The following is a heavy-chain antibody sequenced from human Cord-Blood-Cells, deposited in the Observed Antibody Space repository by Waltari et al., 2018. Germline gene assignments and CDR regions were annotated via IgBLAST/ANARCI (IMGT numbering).Heavy chain of an antibody. CDR2: IYYSGST. CDR1: GGSTSTYY. J-gene: IGHJ4*02. V-gene: IGHV4-59*01. Sequence: QVQLQESGPGLVKPSETLSLTSPASGGSTSTYYRSGIRQPPGKGLEWIGYIYYSGSTNYNPSLKSRVTISVDTSKNQFSLKLSSVTAADTAVYYCARLGYSSSWYSSEYYFDYWGQGTLVTVSS. D-gene: IGHD6-13*01. CDR3: ARLGYSSSWYSSEYYFDY.